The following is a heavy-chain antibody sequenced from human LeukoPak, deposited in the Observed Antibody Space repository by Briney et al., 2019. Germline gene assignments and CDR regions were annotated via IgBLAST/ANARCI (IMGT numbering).Heavy chain of an antibody. V-gene: IGHV1-2*02. CDR3: ARDGDSSGYYYGYYYYYYMDV. J-gene: IGHJ6*03. CDR2: INPNCGGT. D-gene: IGHD3-22*01. Sequence: ASVKVSCKASGYTFTGYYMHWVRQPPGQGLEWMGWINPNCGGTNYAQKFQGRVTMTRDTSISTAYMELSRLRSDDTAVYYCARDGDSSGYYYGYYYYYYMDVWGKGTTVTVSS. CDR1: GYTFTGYY.